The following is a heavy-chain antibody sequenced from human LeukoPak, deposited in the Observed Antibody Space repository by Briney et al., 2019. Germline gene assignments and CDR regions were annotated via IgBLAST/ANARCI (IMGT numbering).Heavy chain of an antibody. J-gene: IGHJ4*02. V-gene: IGHV5-51*01. D-gene: IGHD3-10*01. CDR1: GYSFTSYC. CDR2: IYPGGSDP. Sequence: GESLKISCKGSGYSFTSYCIGWVRQMPGKGLEWMGIIYPGGSDPRYSPSFQGQVTISADKSISTAYLQWSSLKASDTAMYYCASGTMLWFGELPFDYWGQGTLVTVSS. CDR3: ASGTMLWFGELPFDY.